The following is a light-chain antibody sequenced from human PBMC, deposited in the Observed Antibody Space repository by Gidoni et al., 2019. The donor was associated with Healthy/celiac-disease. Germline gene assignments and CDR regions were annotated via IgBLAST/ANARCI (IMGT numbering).Light chain of an antibody. Sequence: DIPMTQSPSTLYASVRDRVTITCRASKSISSWLAWYQQKPGKAPKLLIYKASSLEIGVPSRFSGSGSGTEFSLTISSLQPDDFATYFCQQYNSYGYTFGQGTKLEIK. CDR3: QQYNSYGYT. J-gene: IGKJ2*01. V-gene: IGKV1-5*03. CDR2: KAS. CDR1: KSISSW.